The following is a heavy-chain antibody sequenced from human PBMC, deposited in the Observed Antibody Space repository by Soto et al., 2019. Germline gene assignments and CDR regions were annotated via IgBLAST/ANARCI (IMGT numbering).Heavy chain of an antibody. V-gene: IGHV4-4*07. CDR1: GGSISSYY. Sequence: SETLSLTCTVSGGSISSYYWSWIRQPAGKGLEWIGRIYTSGSTNYNPSLKSRVTMSVDTSKNQFSLKLSSVTAADTAVYYCASKMVGYSGYDSFDYWGQGTLVTVSP. D-gene: IGHD5-12*01. CDR2: IYTSGST. J-gene: IGHJ4*02. CDR3: ASKMVGYSGYDSFDY.